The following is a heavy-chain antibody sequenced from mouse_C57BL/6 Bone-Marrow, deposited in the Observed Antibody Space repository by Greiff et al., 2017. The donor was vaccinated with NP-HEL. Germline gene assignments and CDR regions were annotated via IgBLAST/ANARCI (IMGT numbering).Heavy chain of an antibody. Sequence: VQLQQSGPELVKPGASVKISCKASGYAFSSSWMNWVKQRPGKGLEWIGRIYPGDGDTNYNGKFKGKATLTADKPSSTAYMQLSSLTSEDSAVYFCARRGWDGAWFAYWGQGTLVTVSA. D-gene: IGHD4-1*01. J-gene: IGHJ3*01. CDR2: IYPGDGDT. V-gene: IGHV1-82*01. CDR1: GYAFSSSW. CDR3: ARRGWDGAWFAY.